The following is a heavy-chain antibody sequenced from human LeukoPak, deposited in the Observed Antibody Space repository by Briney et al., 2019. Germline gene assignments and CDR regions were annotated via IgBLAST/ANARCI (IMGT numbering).Heavy chain of an antibody. CDR1: GFTFSHYW. V-gene: IGHV3-7*05. CDR3: AAWGDGGND. CDR2: INPDGSYK. D-gene: IGHD1-1*01. Sequence: PGGSLSLSCAASGFTFSHYWMNWIRQAPGIGLEWVANINPDGSYKRYVDSAKDRFVVSRDNAKNSLYLQMSGLRVEDTAVYYCAAWGDGGNDWGQGTLVTVSS. J-gene: IGHJ4*02.